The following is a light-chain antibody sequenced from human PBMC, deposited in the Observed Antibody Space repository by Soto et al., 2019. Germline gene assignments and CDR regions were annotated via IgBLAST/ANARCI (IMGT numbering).Light chain of an antibody. CDR1: QSVSSY. J-gene: IGKJ2*01. V-gene: IGKV3-20*01. CDR2: GAS. Sequence: EVVLTQSPGTLSLSPGERATLSCRASQSVSSYLAWYQQKPDQAPRLLIYGASSRATGIPDRFSGSGSGTDFTLTISRLEPEDFAVYSCQQYGSSPYTFGQGTKLEIK. CDR3: QQYGSSPYT.